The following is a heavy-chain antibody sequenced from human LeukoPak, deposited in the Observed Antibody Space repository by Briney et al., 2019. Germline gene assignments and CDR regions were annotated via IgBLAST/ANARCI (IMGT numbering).Heavy chain of an antibody. Sequence: GGSLRLSCAASGFTFSSYEMNWVRQAPGKGLEWVSYISSSGSTIYYADSVKGRFTISRDNAKNSLYLQMNSLRAEDTAVYFCARVGAYSSSWYGYWGRGTLVTVSS. D-gene: IGHD6-13*01. V-gene: IGHV3-48*03. CDR1: GFTFSSYE. CDR2: ISSSGSTI. CDR3: ARVGAYSSSWYGY. J-gene: IGHJ4*02.